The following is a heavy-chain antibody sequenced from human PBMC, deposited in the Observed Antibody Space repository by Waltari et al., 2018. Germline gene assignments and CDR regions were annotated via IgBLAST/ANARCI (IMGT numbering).Heavy chain of an antibody. D-gene: IGHD2-15*01. J-gene: IGHJ2*01. CDR2: IYTSGST. CDR1: GGSISSGSYY. CDR3: AKGGQGYFDL. Sequence: QVQLQESGPGLVKPSQTLSLTCTVSGGSISSGSYYWSWIRQPAGKGLEWIGRIYTSGSTNYNPSRKSRVTIAVDTSKNQFSLKLSSVTAADTAVYYCAKGGQGYFDLWGRGTLVTVSS. V-gene: IGHV4-61*02.